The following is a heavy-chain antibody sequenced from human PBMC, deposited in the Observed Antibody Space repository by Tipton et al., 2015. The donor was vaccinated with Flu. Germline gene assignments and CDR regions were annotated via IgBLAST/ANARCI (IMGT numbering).Heavy chain of an antibody. CDR3: ARDDGDYGLGSYHYYYGMDV. J-gene: IGHJ6*02. V-gene: IGHV4-39*07. CDR1: GGSINSTTHY. Sequence: GLVKPSETLSLTCTVSGGSINSTTHYWGWVRQPPGKGLEWIATVFHSGLTYYNPSLKSRVSIAIDTSKNQFSLRMNSVTAADSAVYYCARDDGDYGLGSYHYYYGMDVWGQGTTVTVSS. D-gene: IGHD3-10*01. CDR2: VFHSGLT.